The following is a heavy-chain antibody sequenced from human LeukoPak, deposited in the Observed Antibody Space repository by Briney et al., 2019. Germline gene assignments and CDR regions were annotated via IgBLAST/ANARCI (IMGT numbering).Heavy chain of an antibody. CDR1: GDSLSDYC. D-gene: IGHD3-9*01. Sequence: SETLSLTCTVSGDSLSDYCWTWIRQPPGKGLEYIGYIYYSGTTKYNPSLRSRVTMSVDTSKNQFSLKLTSVTAADTAVYYCARQKRYFGNCDYWGQGTLVTVSS. CDR2: IYYSGTT. J-gene: IGHJ4*02. CDR3: ARQKRYFGNCDY. V-gene: IGHV4-59*01.